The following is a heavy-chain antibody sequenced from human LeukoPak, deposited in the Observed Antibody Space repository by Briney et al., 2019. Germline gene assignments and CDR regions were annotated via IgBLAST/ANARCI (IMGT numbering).Heavy chain of an antibody. D-gene: IGHD3-10*01. CDR1: GFTFSTYG. V-gene: IGHV3-33*01. Sequence: GGSLRLSCAASGFTFSTYGMHWVRQAPGKGLEWVALIYYDGSNKYYADSVKGRFTVSRDNSKNTLYLQMNVLRAENTGIYYCTREEVRAHLDNWGQGTLVTVSS. CDR2: IYYDGSNK. J-gene: IGHJ4*02. CDR3: TREEVRAHLDN.